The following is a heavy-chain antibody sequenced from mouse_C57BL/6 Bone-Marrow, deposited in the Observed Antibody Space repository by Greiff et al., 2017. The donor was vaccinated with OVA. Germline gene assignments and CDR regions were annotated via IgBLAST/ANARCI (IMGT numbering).Heavy chain of an antibody. CDR1: GYSITSGYD. J-gene: IGHJ3*01. CDR2: ISYSGST. D-gene: IGHD2-2*01. V-gene: IGHV3-1*01. Sequence: EVMLVESGPGMVKPSQSLSLTCTVTGYSITSGYDWHWIRHFPGNKLEWMGYISYSGSTNYNPSLKSRISITHDTSKNHFFLKLNSVTTEDTATYYCARRGYYGYDGFAYWGQGTLVTVSA. CDR3: ARRGYYGYDGFAY.